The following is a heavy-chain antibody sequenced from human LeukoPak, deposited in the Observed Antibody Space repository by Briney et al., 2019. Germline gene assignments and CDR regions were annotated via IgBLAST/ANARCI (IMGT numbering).Heavy chain of an antibody. CDR3: ARLVFGAEYFGY. D-gene: IGHD3-3*01. CDR2: IYYSGST. Sequence: SETLSLTCTVSGGSISSYYWSWIRQPPGKGLEWIGYIYYSGSTNYNPSLKSRVTISVDTSKNQFSLKLSSVTAADTAVYYCARLVFGAEYFGYWGQGTLVTVSS. V-gene: IGHV4-59*08. CDR1: GGSISSYY. J-gene: IGHJ4*02.